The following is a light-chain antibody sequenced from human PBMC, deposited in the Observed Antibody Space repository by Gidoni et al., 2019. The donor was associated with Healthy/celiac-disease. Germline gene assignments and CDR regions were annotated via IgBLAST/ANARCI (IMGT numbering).Light chain of an antibody. V-gene: IGKV1-39*01. Sequence: DIQMTQSPSSLSASVGGRVTITCRASQSISSYLNWYQQKPGKAPKLLIYAASSLQSGVPSRFSGSGSGTDFTLTISSLQPEDFATYYCQQSYSTPETFGQXTKVEIK. CDR2: AAS. CDR3: QQSYSTPET. CDR1: QSISSY. J-gene: IGKJ1*01.